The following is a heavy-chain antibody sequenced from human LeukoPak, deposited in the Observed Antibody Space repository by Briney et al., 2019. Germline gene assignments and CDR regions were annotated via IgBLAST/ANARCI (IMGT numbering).Heavy chain of an antibody. Sequence: PGGSLRLSCAASGFTFSDYYMSWVRQAPGKGRGWVLYISSSGSTIYYADSVKGRFTISRDNAKNTLYLQMNSLRAEDTAVYYRARGAGRYFDWLLSPDAFDIWGQGTMVTVSS. CDR3: ARGAGRYFDWLLSPDAFDI. J-gene: IGHJ3*02. V-gene: IGHV3-11*04. D-gene: IGHD3-9*01. CDR2: ISSSGSTI. CDR1: GFTFSDYY.